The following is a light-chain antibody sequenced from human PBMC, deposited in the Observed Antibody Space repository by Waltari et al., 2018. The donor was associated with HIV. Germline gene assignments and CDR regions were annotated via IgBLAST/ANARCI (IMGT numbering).Light chain of an antibody. CDR3: QQYDNLPIT. CDR2: DAF. CDR1: QDISNN. J-gene: IGKJ5*01. V-gene: IGKV1-33*01. Sequence: DIQMTQSPYSLSASVGDRVTITCQASQDISNNLNWYQQKPGKDPRLLIYDAFSLETGVPSRFSGSGSGTDFTFTISGLQPEDIATYYCQQYDNLPITFGQGTRLDI.